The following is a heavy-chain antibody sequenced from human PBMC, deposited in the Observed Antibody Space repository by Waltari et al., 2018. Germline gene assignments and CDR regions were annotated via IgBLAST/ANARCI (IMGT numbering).Heavy chain of an antibody. CDR2: INPNSGGT. CDR3: ARKTGGGWFDP. J-gene: IGHJ5*02. D-gene: IGHD1-26*01. CDR1: GYTFTGYY. V-gene: IGHV1-2*04. Sequence: QVQLVQSGAEVKKPGASVKVSCKASGYTFTGYYMHWVRQAPGQGLEWMGWINPNSGGTNDAQKFQGWVTMTRDTSISTAYMELSRLRSDDTAVYYCARKTGGGWFDPWGQGTLVTVSS.